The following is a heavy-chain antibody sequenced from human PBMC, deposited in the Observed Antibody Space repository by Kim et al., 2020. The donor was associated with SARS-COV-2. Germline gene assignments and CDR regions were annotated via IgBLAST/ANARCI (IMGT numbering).Heavy chain of an antibody. V-gene: IGHV1-46*01. CDR1: GYTFTSYY. CDR2: INPSGDTT. Sequence: ASVKVSCKASGYTFTSYYIHWVRQAPGQGLEWLGMINPSGDTTSYAQMFQGRLTMTRDTSTSTVYMELSSLRSEDTAVYYCARRGLSSTSCYAFDYWGQG. J-gene: IGHJ4*02. D-gene: IGHD2-2*01. CDR3: ARRGLSSTSCYAFDY.